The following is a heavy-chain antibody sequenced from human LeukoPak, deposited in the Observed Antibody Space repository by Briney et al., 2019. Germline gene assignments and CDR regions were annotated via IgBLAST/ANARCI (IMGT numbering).Heavy chain of an antibody. CDR1: GFTFSMSW. CDR2: INGHGSEI. J-gene: IGHJ4*02. V-gene: IGHV3-7*01. Sequence: GGSLRLSCAASGFTFSMSWMTWVRQAPGKGLEWVASINGHGSEIHYVDSVKGRFTISRDNAKNSLYLQINSLRAEDTAVYYCARESLLYYWTNYYFDYWGQGTLVTVSS. D-gene: IGHD3-22*01. CDR3: ARESLLYYWTNYYFDY.